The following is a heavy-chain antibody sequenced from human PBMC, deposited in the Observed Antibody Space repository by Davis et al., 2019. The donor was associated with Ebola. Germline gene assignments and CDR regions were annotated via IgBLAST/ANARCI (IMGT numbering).Heavy chain of an antibody. CDR2: IDNTGNS. V-gene: IGHV4-59*02. J-gene: IGHJ4*02. CDR1: GASVTSFY. CDR3: ARDGGWSSFDY. D-gene: IGHD6-19*01. Sequence: PSETLSLTCSVSGASVTSFYWNWIRQSPGKGLEWIGYIDNTGNSNYNPSLKGRVTMSVDTSKNEFSLNLQSVTDADTAMYYCARDGGWSSFDYWGRGTLVTVSS.